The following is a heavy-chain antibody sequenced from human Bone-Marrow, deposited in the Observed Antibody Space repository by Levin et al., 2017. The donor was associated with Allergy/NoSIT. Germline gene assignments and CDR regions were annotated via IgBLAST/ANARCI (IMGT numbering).Heavy chain of an antibody. CDR1: GYTFTSYG. CDR2: ISAYNGNT. CDR3: ARDLFRAEYSSSISAFDY. Sequence: GESLKISCKASGYTFTSYGISWVRQAPGQGLEWMGWISAYNGNTNYAQKLQGRVTMTTDTSTSTAYMELRSLRSDDTAVYYCARDLFRAEYSSSISAFDYWGQGTLVTVSS. D-gene: IGHD6-6*01. V-gene: IGHV1-18*01. J-gene: IGHJ4*02.